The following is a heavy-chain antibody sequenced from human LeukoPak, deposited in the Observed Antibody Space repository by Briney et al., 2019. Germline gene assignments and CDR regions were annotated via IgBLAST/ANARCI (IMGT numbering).Heavy chain of an antibody. CDR2: IMGGGGST. Sequence: PGGPLRLSGEASGSPFSTYALSGFRQVRGKGLEWVSGIMGGGGSTYYADSVKGRFTISRDNSKNTLYVQMNSLRAEDTAIYYCAKGGRLRYFDDRIGYYGMDVWGQGTTVTVSS. V-gene: IGHV3-23*01. J-gene: IGHJ6*02. D-gene: IGHD3-9*01. CDR3: AKGGRLRYFDDRIGYYGMDV. CDR1: GSPFSTYA.